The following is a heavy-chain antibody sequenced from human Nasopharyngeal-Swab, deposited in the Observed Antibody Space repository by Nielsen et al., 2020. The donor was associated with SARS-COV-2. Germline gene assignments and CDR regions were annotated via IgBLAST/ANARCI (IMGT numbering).Heavy chain of an antibody. CDR3: AKGGYCSSTSCKDFFDY. CDR2: VSGSGGST. V-gene: IGHV3-23*01. J-gene: IGHJ4*02. D-gene: IGHD2-2*01. Sequence: WIRQPAGKGLEWVSGVSGSGGSTSYADSVKGRFTISRDNSKNTLYVQMNSLRAEDTAVYYCAKGGYCSSTSCKDFFDYWGQGTLVTVSS.